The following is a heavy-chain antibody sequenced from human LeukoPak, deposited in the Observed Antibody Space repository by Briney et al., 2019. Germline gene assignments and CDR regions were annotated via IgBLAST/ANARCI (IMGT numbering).Heavy chain of an antibody. J-gene: IGHJ4*02. CDR1: GGSISSGGYY. CDR2: IYYRGST. V-gene: IGHV4-31*03. CDR3: ARENSGSYREFDY. Sequence: PSQTLSLTCTVSGGSISSGGYYWSWIRQHPGKGLEWIGYIYYRGSTSYNPSLKSRVTISVDTSKNQFSLKLSSVTAADTAVFYCARENSGSYREFDYWGQGTLVTVSS. D-gene: IGHD1-26*01.